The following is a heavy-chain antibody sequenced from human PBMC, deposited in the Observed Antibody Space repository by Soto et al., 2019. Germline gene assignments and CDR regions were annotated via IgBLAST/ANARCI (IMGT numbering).Heavy chain of an antibody. D-gene: IGHD2-21*01. J-gene: IGHJ5*02. CDR1: GYTFSTYG. Sequence: GASVKVSCKASGYTFSTYGITWVRQAPGQGLEWMGWISAYNGNTNYAQKFQGRVTTTRDTSTNTAYMELRSLRSDDTAVYYCARKQCGGDCYIFDPWGQGTLVTVSS. CDR3: ARKQCGGDCYIFDP. V-gene: IGHV1-18*01. CDR2: ISAYNGNT.